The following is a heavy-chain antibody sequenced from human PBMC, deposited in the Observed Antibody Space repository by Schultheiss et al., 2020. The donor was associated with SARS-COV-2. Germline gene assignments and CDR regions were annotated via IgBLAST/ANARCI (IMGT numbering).Heavy chain of an antibody. CDR1: GFTFSSYA. V-gene: IGHV3-21*04. CDR2: ISSSSSYT. CDR3: ARDVGFGEVEDWFDP. D-gene: IGHD3-10*01. Sequence: GGSLRLSCAASGFTFSSYAMHWVRQAPGKGLEWVSSISSSSSYTNYADSVKGRFTISRDNAKNSLYLQMNSLRAEDTAVYYCARDVGFGEVEDWFDPWGQGTLVTVSS. J-gene: IGHJ5*02.